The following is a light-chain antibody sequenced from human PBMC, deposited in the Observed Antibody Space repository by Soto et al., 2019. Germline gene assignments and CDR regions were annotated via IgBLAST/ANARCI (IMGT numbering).Light chain of an antibody. Sequence: DIQMTQSPSTLSASVGDRITITCRASQSIGTWLAWYQQKPGKAPNLLIYRASSLESGVPSRFSGGGSGTEFTLTISSLQPDDFAIYYCQQYKSYSLTFGRGTKVDIK. CDR3: QQYKSYSLT. CDR2: RAS. J-gene: IGKJ1*01. CDR1: QSIGTW. V-gene: IGKV1-5*03.